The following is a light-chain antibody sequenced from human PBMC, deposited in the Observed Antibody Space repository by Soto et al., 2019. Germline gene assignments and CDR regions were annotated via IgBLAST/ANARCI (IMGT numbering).Light chain of an antibody. J-gene: IGLJ1*01. Sequence: QSVLTQPRSVSGSPGQSVTISCTGTTSDVGGYNYVSWYQQHPGKAPKFIIYDVNKRPSGVPDRFSGSKSGNTASLTISGLQAEDEADYFCCSYAGSFPYVFGTGTKSPS. CDR2: DVN. CDR1: TSDVGGYNY. V-gene: IGLV2-11*01. CDR3: CSYAGSFPYV.